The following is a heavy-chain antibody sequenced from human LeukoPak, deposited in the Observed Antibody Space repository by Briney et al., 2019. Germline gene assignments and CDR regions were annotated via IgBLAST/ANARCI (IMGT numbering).Heavy chain of an antibody. CDR2: ISSSSDNI. CDR1: GCIFSSST. J-gene: IGHJ5*02. V-gene: IGHV3-21*01. CDR3: LRIPNSATFPHWLDL. D-gene: IGHD2/OR15-2a*01. Sequence: TGGSLRLSCAASGCIFSSSTMNWVRRAPGKGLEWVSSISSSSDNIYYADSERGRITIYRDNAKNALYLQMNRLRAEDTAVYYCLRIPNSATFPHWLDLWGQGTLVTVSS.